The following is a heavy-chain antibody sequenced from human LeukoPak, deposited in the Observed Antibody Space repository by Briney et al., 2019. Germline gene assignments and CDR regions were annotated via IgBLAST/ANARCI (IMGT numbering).Heavy chain of an antibody. CDR3: ARKGGTRGPLNY. CDR1: GFTFSNYW. CDR2: IKQDGSET. Sequence: GGSLRLSCAACGFTFSNYWMSWVRQAPGKGLEWVANIKQDGSETYYVDSVKGRFTISRDNAKNSLFLQMNSLTAEDTAVYYCARKGGTRGPLNYWGQGTLVTVSS. J-gene: IGHJ4*02. V-gene: IGHV3-7*01. D-gene: IGHD2-8*01.